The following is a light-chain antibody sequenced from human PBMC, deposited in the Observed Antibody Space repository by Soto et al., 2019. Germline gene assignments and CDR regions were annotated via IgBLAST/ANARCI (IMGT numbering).Light chain of an antibody. CDR2: EDN. CDR1: SGSIASNY. Sequence: NFMLTQPHSVSESPGKTVTISCTRSSGSIASNYVQWYQQRPGRAPTTVIYEDNQRPSGVPDRFSGSIDSSSNSASLTISGLKTEDEADYYCQSYDSSDHEVVFGGGTKVTVL. V-gene: IGLV6-57*04. J-gene: IGLJ3*02. CDR3: QSYDSSDHEVV.